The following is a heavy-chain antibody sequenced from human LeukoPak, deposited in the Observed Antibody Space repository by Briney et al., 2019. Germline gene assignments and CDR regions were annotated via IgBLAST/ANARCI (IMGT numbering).Heavy chain of an antibody. D-gene: IGHD2-15*01. CDR1: GGSFSDYY. J-gene: IGHJ5*02. Sequence: SETLSLTCAVYGGSFSDYYWSWIRQPPGKGLEWIGEINHSGNTNYNPSLKSRVTMSVDTSKNQFSLKLSSVTAADTAVYYCARGDIVGLPTVGGLYNWFDPWGQGTPVTVSS. CDR3: ARGDIVGLPTVGGLYNWFDP. V-gene: IGHV4-34*01. CDR2: INHSGNT.